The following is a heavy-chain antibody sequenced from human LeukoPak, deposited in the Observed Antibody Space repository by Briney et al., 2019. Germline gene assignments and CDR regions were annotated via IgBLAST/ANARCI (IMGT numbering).Heavy chain of an antibody. J-gene: IGHJ1*01. CDR3: AVEFLDYDFWSGYQGAEYFQH. D-gene: IGHD3-3*01. CDR1: GYTFTSYG. CDR2: ISAYNGNT. Sequence: ASVKVSCKASGYTFTSYGISWVRQAPGQGLEWMGWISAYNGNTNYAQKLQRRVTMTTDTSTSTAYMELRSLRSDDTAVYYCAVEFLDYDFWSGYQGAEYFQHWGQGTLVTVSS. V-gene: IGHV1-18*01.